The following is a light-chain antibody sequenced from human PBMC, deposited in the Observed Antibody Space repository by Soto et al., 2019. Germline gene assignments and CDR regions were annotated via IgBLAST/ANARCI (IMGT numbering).Light chain of an antibody. CDR2: MND. J-gene: IGLJ2*01. CDR3: AAWDDNLNVV. Sequence: QSVLTQAPSVSGAPGRSVTISCSGGTSNIGRNSVNWYQQFPGTAPKLLIYMNDRRPSGVPDRFSAFRSGASASLAISGLQSEDGATSYCAAWDDNLNVVFGGGTKVTVL. V-gene: IGLV1-44*01. CDR1: TSNIGRNS.